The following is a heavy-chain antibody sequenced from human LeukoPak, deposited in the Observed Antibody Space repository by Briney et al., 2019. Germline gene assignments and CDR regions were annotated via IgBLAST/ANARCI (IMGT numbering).Heavy chain of an antibody. CDR1: GYIFTGYY. Sequence: ASVKVSCKASGYIFTGYYMHWVRQAPGQGLEWMGWINPNSGGTNYAQKFQGRVTMTRDTSISTAYMELSRLRSDDTAVYYCARGWQRARGFDYWGQGTLVTVSS. D-gene: IGHD5-24*01. V-gene: IGHV1-2*02. CDR2: INPNSGGT. CDR3: ARGWQRARGFDY. J-gene: IGHJ4*02.